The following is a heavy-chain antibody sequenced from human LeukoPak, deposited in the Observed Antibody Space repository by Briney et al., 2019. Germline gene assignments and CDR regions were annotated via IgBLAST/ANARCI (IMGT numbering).Heavy chain of an antibody. D-gene: IGHD3-10*01. CDR2: INHSGST. Sequence: SETLSLTCAVYGGSFSGYYWSWIRQPPGKGLEWIGEINHSGSTNYNPSLKSRATISVDTSKNQFSLKLSSVTAADTAVYYCARHGTMVRVWGQGTLVTVSS. CDR3: ARHGTMVRV. V-gene: IGHV4-34*01. CDR1: GGSFSGYY. J-gene: IGHJ4*02.